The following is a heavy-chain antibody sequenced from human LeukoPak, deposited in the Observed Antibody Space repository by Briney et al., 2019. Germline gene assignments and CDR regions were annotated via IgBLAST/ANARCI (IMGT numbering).Heavy chain of an antibody. V-gene: IGHV3-23*01. J-gene: IGHJ4*02. CDR2: ISSGGGNT. D-gene: IGHD7-27*01. CDR1: GFTFSSYG. CDR3: ANAMGM. Sequence: PGGSLRLSCAASGFTFSSYGVNWVRQPPGKGLEWVSAISSGGGNTYYADSVKGRFTISRDNSNNTPYLQMNGLRAEDTAVYCCANAMGMGGQGSLVTVSS.